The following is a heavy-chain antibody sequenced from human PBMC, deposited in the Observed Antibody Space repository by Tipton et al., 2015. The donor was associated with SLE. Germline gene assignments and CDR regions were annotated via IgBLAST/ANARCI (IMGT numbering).Heavy chain of an antibody. D-gene: IGHD1-26*01. CDR3: ARINSGSYSPYNWFDP. CDR2: IKQDGSEK. J-gene: IGHJ5*02. CDR1: GFTFSSYW. Sequence: SLRLSCAVSGFTFSSYWMSWVRQAPGKGLEWVANIKQDGSEKYYVDSVKGRFTISRDNAKNSLYLQMNSLRAEDTAVYYCARINSGSYSPYNWFDPWGQGTLVTVSS. V-gene: IGHV3-7*03.